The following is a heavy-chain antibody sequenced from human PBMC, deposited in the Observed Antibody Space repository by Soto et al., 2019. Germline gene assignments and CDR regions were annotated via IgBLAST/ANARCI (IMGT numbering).Heavy chain of an antibody. Sequence: QVQMVESGGGVFQPGRSLRLSCAASRFSISPYAMHWVRQAPGKGLEWVAFISYDGDSESYSNSVRGRFTISRDNSKNTVFLQMNSLRAADTAIYFSARGGWGGFGESLSRNFDSWGQGTLVTVSS. CDR2: ISYDGDSE. J-gene: IGHJ4*02. D-gene: IGHD3-10*01. V-gene: IGHV3-30*04. CDR3: ARGGWGGFGESLSRNFDS. CDR1: RFSISPYA.